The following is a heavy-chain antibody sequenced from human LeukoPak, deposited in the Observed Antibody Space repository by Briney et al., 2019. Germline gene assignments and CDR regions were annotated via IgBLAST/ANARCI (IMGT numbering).Heavy chain of an antibody. J-gene: IGHJ6*03. CDR3: ARDGQGGSSGWYVGYYYYYYMDV. CDR1: GGTFTGYY. V-gene: IGHV1-2*02. CDR2: INPNSGGT. Sequence: ASVKVSCKASGGTFTGYYMHWVRQATGQGLEWMGWINPNSGGTNYAQKFQGRVTMTRDTSISTAYMELSRLRSDDTAVYYCARDGQGGSSGWYVGYYYYYYMDVWGKGTTVTVSS. D-gene: IGHD6-19*01.